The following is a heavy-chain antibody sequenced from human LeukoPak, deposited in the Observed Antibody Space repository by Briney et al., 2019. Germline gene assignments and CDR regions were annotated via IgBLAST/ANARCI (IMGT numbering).Heavy chain of an antibody. Sequence: SETLSLTCTVSGGSISTYYWSWIRQPPGKGLEWIGSIYYSGSTYYNPSLKSRVTISVDTSKNQFSLKLSSVTAADAAVYYCARVWELSDAFDIWGQGTMVTVSS. CDR2: IYYSGST. CDR1: GGSISTYY. J-gene: IGHJ3*02. D-gene: IGHD1-26*01. CDR3: ARVWELSDAFDI. V-gene: IGHV4-59*12.